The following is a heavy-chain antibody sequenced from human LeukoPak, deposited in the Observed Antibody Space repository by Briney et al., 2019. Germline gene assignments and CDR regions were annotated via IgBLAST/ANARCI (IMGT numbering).Heavy chain of an antibody. CDR2: ISWNSGRI. J-gene: IGHJ4*02. V-gene: IGHV3-9*01. CDR1: GFTFDDYA. D-gene: IGHD2-15*01. Sequence: GGSLRLSCAASGFTFDDYAMHWVRQAPGKGLEWVSGISWNSGRIGYADSVKGRFTISRDNAKNTLYLQMNSLRAEDTAVYYCAKVWGYCSGGSCDTFDYWGQGTLVTVSS. CDR3: AKVWGYCSGGSCDTFDY.